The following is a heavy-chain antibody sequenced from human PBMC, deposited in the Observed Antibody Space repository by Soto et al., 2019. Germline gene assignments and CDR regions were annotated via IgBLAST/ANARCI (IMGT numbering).Heavy chain of an antibody. V-gene: IGHV1-24*01. D-gene: IGHD2-2*01. Sequence: ASVKVSCKVSGYTLTELSMHWVRQAPGKGLEWMGGFDPEDGETIYAQKFQGRVTMTEDTSTDTAYMELSSLRSEDTAVYYCATRYCSSTSCPRWFDPWGQGTLVTVSS. CDR3: ATRYCSSTSCPRWFDP. CDR2: FDPEDGET. J-gene: IGHJ5*02. CDR1: GYTLTELS.